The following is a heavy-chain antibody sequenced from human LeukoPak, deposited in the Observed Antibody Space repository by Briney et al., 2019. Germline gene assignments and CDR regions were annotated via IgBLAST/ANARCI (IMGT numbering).Heavy chain of an antibody. D-gene: IGHD2/OR15-2a*01. J-gene: IGHJ6*02. CDR1: GFTFSRHS. Sequence: PGGSLRLSCAASGFTFSRHSMNWVRQAPGEGLEWISYISSSNSIHYADSVKGRFTISRDNAKNSLYLQMNSLTAGDTAVYYCASTTISSLPLSNLYYGMDVWGQGTTVTVSS. V-gene: IGHV3-48*04. CDR2: ISSSNSI. CDR3: ASTTISSLPLSNLYYGMDV.